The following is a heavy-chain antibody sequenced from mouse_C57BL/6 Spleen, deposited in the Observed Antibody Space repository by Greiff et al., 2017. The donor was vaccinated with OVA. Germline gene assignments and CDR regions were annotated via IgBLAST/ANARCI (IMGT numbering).Heavy chain of an antibody. CDR2: IDPSDSYT. D-gene: IGHD4-1*01. J-gene: IGHJ2*01. CDR3: ASKLTGIDY. V-gene: IGHV1-59*01. Sequence: QVQLQQPGAELVRPGTSVKLSCKASGYTFTSYWMHWVKQRPGQGLEWIGVIDPSDSYTNYNQKFKGKATLTVDTSSSTAYMQLSSLTSEDSAVYYCASKLTGIDYWGQGTTLTVSS. CDR1: GYTFTSYW.